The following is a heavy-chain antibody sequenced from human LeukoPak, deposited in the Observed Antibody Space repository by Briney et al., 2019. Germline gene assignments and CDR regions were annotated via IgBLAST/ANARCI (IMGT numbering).Heavy chain of an antibody. V-gene: IGHV1-2*04. D-gene: IGHD3-22*01. Sequence: ASVKVSCKASGYTFTGYYMHWVRQAPGQGLEWMGWINPNSGGTNYAQKFQGWVTMTRDTSISTAYMELSRLRSDDTAVYYCARDRSYYDSSGYQNSDAFDIWGQGTMVTVSS. J-gene: IGHJ3*02. CDR1: GYTFTGYY. CDR3: ARDRSYYDSSGYQNSDAFDI. CDR2: INPNSGGT.